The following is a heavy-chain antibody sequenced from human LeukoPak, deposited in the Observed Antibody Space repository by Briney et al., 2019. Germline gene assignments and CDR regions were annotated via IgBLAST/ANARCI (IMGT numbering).Heavy chain of an antibody. D-gene: IGHD2-21*02. CDR1: GYTFTSYG. J-gene: IGHJ6*02. Sequence: ASVKVSCKASGYTFTSYGISWVRQAPGQGLEWMGWISAYNGNTNYAQKLQGRVTMTTDTSTSTAYMELRSLRSDDTAVYYCAIFHCGGDCYRPGGYYYYGMDVWGQGTTVTVSS. V-gene: IGHV1-18*01. CDR2: ISAYNGNT. CDR3: AIFHCGGDCYRPGGYYYYGMDV.